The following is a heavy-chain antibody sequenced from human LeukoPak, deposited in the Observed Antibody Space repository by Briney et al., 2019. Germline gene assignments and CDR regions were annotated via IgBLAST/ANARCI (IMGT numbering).Heavy chain of an antibody. D-gene: IGHD6-13*01. V-gene: IGHV3-66*01. CDR3: ASSYSSSWPEIDY. J-gene: IGHJ4*02. Sequence: GGSLRLSCAASGFTVSSNYMTWVRQAPGKGLEWVSVIYSNGNTYHADSVKGRFTISRDNSKNTLFLQMNSLRAEDTAVYYCASSYSSSWPEIDYWGQGTLVTVSS. CDR1: GFTVSSNY. CDR2: IYSNGNT.